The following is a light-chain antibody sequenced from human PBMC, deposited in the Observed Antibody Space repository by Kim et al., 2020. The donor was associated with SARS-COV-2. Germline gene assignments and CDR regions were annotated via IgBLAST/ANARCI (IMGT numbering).Light chain of an antibody. V-gene: IGLV2-23*02. Sequence: QSITISCTGTSSYVGNYSLVSWYRENPGKAPKLMIYAVSQPPSGVSYRFSGSKSGNTASLTITGLQAEDEAEYYCSSYAGTTSHWVFGGGTQLTVL. CDR2: AVS. CDR1: SSYVGNYSL. J-gene: IGLJ3*02. CDR3: SSYAGTTSHWV.